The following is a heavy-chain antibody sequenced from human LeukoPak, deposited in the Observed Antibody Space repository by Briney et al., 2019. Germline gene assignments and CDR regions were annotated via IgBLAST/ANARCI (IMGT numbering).Heavy chain of an antibody. CDR3: ARVRRTAVSRYSGYYYYYGMDV. CDR2: INHSGST. V-gene: IGHV4-34*01. D-gene: IGHD1-26*01. CDR1: GRSFSGYY. J-gene: IGHJ6*02. Sequence: SETLSLTCAVYGRSFSGYYWSWIRQPPGKGLEWIGEINHSGSTNYNPSLKSRVTISVDTSKNQFSLKLSSVTAADTAVYYCARVRRTAVSRYSGYYYYYGMDVWGQGTTVTVSS.